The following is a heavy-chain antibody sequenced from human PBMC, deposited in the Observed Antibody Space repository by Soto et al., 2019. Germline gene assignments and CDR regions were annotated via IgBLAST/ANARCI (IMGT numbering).Heavy chain of an antibody. D-gene: IGHD2-2*01. V-gene: IGHV4-39*01. CDR1: GGSISSSSYY. J-gene: IGHJ6*02. Sequence: SETLSLTCTVSGGSISSSSYYWGWIRQPPGKGLEWIGSIYYSGSTHYNPSLKSRVTISVDTSKNQFSLKLSSVTAADTAVYYCARLRVGSSTGYYYYYGMDVWGQGTTVTVSS. CDR2: IYYSGST. CDR3: ARLRVGSSTGYYYYYGMDV.